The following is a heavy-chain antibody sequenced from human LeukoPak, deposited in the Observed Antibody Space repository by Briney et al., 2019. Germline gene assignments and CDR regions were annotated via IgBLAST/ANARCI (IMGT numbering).Heavy chain of an antibody. CDR3: ASPSAEMTAINGWYFDV. J-gene: IGHJ2*01. Sequence: QPGGSLRLSWAASGFTVGSSYINRVRQAQGKGLKRASDICGGGTTYCADSVKGRFTISRDYSENNLYLQMNNLRAEDTAVYNCASPSAEMTAINGWYFDVWGRGTLVTVSS. V-gene: IGHV3-66*01. D-gene: IGHD5-24*01. CDR1: GFTVGSSY. CDR2: ICGGGTT.